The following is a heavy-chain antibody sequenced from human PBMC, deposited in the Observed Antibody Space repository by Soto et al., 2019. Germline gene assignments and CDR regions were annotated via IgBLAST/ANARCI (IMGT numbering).Heavy chain of an antibody. CDR2: INAGNGNR. J-gene: IGHJ3*02. CDR3: ARDDYYI. Sequence: QVQLVQSGAEEKKPGASVKVSCKASGYTFTSYAMHWVRQAPGQRLEWMGWINAGNGNRKYSQKLQARVTITRDTSASTAYMELRSLRSEDTAVYYCARDDYYIWGQGTMVTVSS. D-gene: IGHD3-16*01. V-gene: IGHV1-3*05. CDR1: GYTFTSYA.